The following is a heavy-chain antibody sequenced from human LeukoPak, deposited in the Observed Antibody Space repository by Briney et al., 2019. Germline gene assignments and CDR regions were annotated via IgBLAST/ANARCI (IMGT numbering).Heavy chain of an antibody. CDR2: IYYSGST. Sequence: PSETLSLTCAVYGGSFSGYYWSWIRQPPGNGLEWIGYIYYSGSTYYNPSLKSRVTISVDTSKNQFSLKLSSVTAADTAVYYCARTHGYRPFDPWGQGTLVTVSS. J-gene: IGHJ5*02. CDR1: GGSFSGYY. V-gene: IGHV4-34*09. D-gene: IGHD6-13*01. CDR3: ARTHGYRPFDP.